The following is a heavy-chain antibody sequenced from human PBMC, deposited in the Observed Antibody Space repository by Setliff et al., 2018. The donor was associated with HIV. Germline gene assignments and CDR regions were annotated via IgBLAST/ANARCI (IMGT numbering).Heavy chain of an antibody. CDR3: ARDRMGGYYDSSGYYGAFDI. D-gene: IGHD3-22*01. CDR1: GYTFTSYY. V-gene: IGHV1-46*01. Sequence: ASVKVSCKASGYTFTSYYMHWVRQAPGQGLEWMGITNPSGGSTSYAQKFQGRVTMTRDTSTSTVYMELSSLRSEDTAVYYCARDRMGGYYDSSGYYGAFDIWGQGTMVTVSS. J-gene: IGHJ3*02. CDR2: TNPSGGST.